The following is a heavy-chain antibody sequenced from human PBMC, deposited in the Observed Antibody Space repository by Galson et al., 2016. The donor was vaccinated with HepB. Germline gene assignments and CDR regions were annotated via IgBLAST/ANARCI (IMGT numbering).Heavy chain of an antibody. J-gene: IGHJ5*02. CDR3: ARLHCSSISCHWLDP. V-gene: IGHV3-23*01. Sequence: SLRLSCAASGFTFSTYAMSWVRQGPGKGLEWVSGVSGSGSSTDYADSVKGRFTISRDNSKNTLYLQMNSLRAEDTAVYYCARLHCSSISCHWLDPWGQGTLVTVSS. D-gene: IGHD2-2*01. CDR2: VSGSGSST. CDR1: GFTFSTYA.